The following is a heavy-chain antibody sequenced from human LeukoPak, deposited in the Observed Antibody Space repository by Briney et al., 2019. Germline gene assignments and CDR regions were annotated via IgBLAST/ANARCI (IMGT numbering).Heavy chain of an antibody. V-gene: IGHV1-8*03. J-gene: IGHJ6*03. Sequence: GASVKVSCKASGYTFTSYDINWVRQATGQGLEWMGWMNPNSGNTGYAQKFQGRVTITRNTSISTAYMELSSLRSEDTAVYYCARGKWELLYYYCYMDVWGKGTTVTVSS. CDR3: ARGKWELLYYYCYMDV. D-gene: IGHD1-26*01. CDR2: MNPNSGNT. CDR1: GYTFTSYD.